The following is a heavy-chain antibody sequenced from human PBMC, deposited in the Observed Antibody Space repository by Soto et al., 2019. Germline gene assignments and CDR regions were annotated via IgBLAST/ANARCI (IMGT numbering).Heavy chain of an antibody. CDR1: GWSFSGYY. Sequence: PSETLSLTCAVYGWSFSGYYWSWIRQPPGKGLEWIGEINHSGSTNYNPSLKSRVTISVDTSNNQFSLTLKYVTAADTAVYYCATLPPRIEVTVLPIPTWGQGTLVTVS. V-gene: IGHV4-34*01. CDR2: INHSGST. J-gene: IGHJ5*02. CDR3: ATLPPRIEVTVLPIPT. D-gene: IGHD2-15*01.